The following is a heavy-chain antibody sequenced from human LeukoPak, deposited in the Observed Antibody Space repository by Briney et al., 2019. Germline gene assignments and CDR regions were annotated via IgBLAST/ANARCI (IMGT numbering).Heavy chain of an antibody. D-gene: IGHD1-14*01. CDR3: ARGTDSPNRDYYYMDV. CDR1: GYTFTSYD. Sequence: ASVKVSCKASGYTFTSYDINWVRQATGQGLEWMGWMNPNSGNTNYAQKLQGRVTMTTDTSTSTAYMELRSLRSDDTAVYYCARGTDSPNRDYYYMDVWGKGTTVTVSS. CDR2: MNPNSGNT. J-gene: IGHJ6*03. V-gene: IGHV1-8*01.